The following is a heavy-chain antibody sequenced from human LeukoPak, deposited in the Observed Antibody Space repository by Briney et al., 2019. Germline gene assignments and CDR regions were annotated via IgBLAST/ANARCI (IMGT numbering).Heavy chain of an antibody. V-gene: IGHV4-61*02. CDR3: ANMYGRDSGYYYYYMDV. Sequence: PSQTLSLTCTVSGASITSDYYYWSWLRQPAGKGLEWIGRIYSSGSTNYNPSLKSRVTISLDTSKNQFSLKLSSVTAADTALYYCANMYGRDSGYYYYYMDVWGKGTTVTVSS. CDR1: GASITSDYYY. D-gene: IGHD4-23*01. CDR2: IYSSGST. J-gene: IGHJ6*03.